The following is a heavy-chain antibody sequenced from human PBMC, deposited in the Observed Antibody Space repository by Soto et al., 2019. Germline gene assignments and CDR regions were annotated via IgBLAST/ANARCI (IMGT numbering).Heavy chain of an antibody. J-gene: IGHJ4*02. D-gene: IGHD5-18*01. Sequence: PGGSLRLSCAASGFTFSSYPMHWVRQAPGKGLEWVALISYDGSNKYYADSVKGRFTISRDNSKNTLYLQMNSLRAEDTAVYYCARWNVQHDSYGHFWGQGTLVTVSS. CDR3: ARWNVQHDSYGHF. CDR1: GFTFSSYP. CDR2: ISYDGSNK. V-gene: IGHV3-30-3*01.